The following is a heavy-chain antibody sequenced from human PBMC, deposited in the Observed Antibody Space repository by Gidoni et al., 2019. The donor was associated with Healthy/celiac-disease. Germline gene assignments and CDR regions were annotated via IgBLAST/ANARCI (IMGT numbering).Heavy chain of an antibody. J-gene: IGHJ4*02. CDR3: AKIPSLGYSSGWYALLASYFDY. CDR2: ISGSGGST. CDR1: GFTFSSHA. V-gene: IGHV3-23*01. D-gene: IGHD6-19*01. Sequence: EEQLLESGGGLVQPGGSLRLSCAASGFTFSSHAMSWVRQAPGKGLEWVSAISGSGGSTYYADSVKGRFTISRDNSKNTLYLQMNSLRAEDTAVYYCAKIPSLGYSSGWYALLASYFDYWGQGTLVTVSS.